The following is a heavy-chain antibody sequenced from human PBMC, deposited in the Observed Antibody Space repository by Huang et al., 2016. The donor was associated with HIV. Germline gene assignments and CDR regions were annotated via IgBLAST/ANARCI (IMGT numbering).Heavy chain of an antibody. V-gene: IGHV3-30-3*01. CDR2: ISYDGNDK. CDR1: GFTLSDYA. D-gene: IGHD3-10*01. Sequence: QVQLVESGGGVVQPGRSLRLSCAASGFTLSDYAIHWVRQAPGKGVEWVAFISYDGNDKIYSDSVRGRFTISRDNFKNTLYLQMNSLRHDDTALYYCARFGKRLPMLRCEDVIGDIWGQGTMVIVSS. CDR3: ARFGKRLPMLRCEDVIGDI. J-gene: IGHJ3*02.